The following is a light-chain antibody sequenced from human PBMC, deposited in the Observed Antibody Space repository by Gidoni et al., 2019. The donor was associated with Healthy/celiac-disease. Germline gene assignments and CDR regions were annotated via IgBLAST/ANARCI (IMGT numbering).Light chain of an antibody. V-gene: IGKV3D-7*01. CDR3: QQDFNLPT. J-gene: IGKJ3*01. CDR2: GAS. CDR1: QSVSSSY. Sequence: EIVMTQSPATLSLSPGERATLSCRPSQSVSSSYLSWYQQKPGQAPRLLIYGASTRATGIPARFSGSGSGPDFTLTISSLQPVYFAVYYCQQDFNLPTFGPGTKVDIK.